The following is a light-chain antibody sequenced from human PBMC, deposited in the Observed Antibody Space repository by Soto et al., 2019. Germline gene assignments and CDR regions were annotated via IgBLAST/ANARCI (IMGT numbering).Light chain of an antibody. J-gene: IGLJ1*01. CDR3: AAWDDSLSGLYV. V-gene: IGLV1-47*02. CDR1: SSNVGVNF. Sequence: QSVLTQPPSASGTPGQRVTISCSGSSSNVGVNFVYWHQQIPGTAPKLLIYSNNQRPSGVPDRFSGSKSGTSASLAISGLRSEDEADYYCAAWDDSLSGLYVFGTGTKLTVL. CDR2: SNN.